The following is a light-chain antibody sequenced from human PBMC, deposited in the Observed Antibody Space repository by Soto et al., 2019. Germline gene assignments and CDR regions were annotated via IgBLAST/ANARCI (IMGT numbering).Light chain of an antibody. CDR2: FGS. CDR3: MQSQQSPPT. CDR1: QSLLQSNCCNY. V-gene: IGKV2-28*01. Sequence: IVMTQSPLSLPVTPGEPASISCSSSQSLLQSNCCNYLDWYLQKPGQSPQLLIYFGSYRASGVTDRFSGSESGTDFTLKIRRVEAEDVGVYYCMQSQQSPPTFGQGTKVEI. J-gene: IGKJ1*01.